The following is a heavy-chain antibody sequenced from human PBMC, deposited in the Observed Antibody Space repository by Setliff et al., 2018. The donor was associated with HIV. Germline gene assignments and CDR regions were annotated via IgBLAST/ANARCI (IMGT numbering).Heavy chain of an antibody. CDR3: ARVRLYNAALDY. CDR1: GFRFGHYV. D-gene: IGHD3-10*01. V-gene: IGHV3-9*01. Sequence: PGGSLRLSCAASGFRFGHYVMHWVRQPPGKGLEWVSGISWSSGGVGYADSVKGRFTLSRDSSKNTLSLQMNSLRPEDTAVYYCARVRLYNAALDYWGQGTLVTVSS. J-gene: IGHJ4*02. CDR2: ISWSSGGV.